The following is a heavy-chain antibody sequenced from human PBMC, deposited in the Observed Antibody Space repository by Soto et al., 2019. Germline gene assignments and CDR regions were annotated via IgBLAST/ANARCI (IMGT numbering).Heavy chain of an antibody. J-gene: IGHJ4*02. CDR1: GFTFSSYG. V-gene: IGHV3-30*18. D-gene: IGHD3-16*01. Sequence: QVQLVESVGGVVQPGMSLRLSCAASGFTFSSYGMHWVRQAPGKGLEWVAVISYDGSKKNYADSVTGRFSISRDNSKNPPYLQMTNLSAEDPAVYYCAKDGLMITFAGVAHWGQGNLVTVSS. CDR2: ISYDGSKK. CDR3: AKDGLMITFAGVAH.